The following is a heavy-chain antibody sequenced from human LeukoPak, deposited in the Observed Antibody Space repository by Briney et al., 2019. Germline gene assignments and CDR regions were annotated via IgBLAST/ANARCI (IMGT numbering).Heavy chain of an antibody. CDR2: VYYSGST. D-gene: IGHD3-16*01. V-gene: IGHV4-59*08. CDR1: GGSISNDY. Sequence: SETLSLTCTASGGSISNDYWNWVRQPPGKGLEWIGYVYYSGSTDYNPSLKSRVTISVDTSKNQFSLKLSSVTAADTAVYYCARRRSGDSHFDYRGQGTLVTVSS. J-gene: IGHJ4*02. CDR3: ARRRSGDSHFDY.